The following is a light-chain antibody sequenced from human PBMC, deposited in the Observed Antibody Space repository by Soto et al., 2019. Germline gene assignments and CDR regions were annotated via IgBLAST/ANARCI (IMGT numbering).Light chain of an antibody. J-gene: IGKJ3*01. CDR3: QQYGSSPST. CDR2: GAS. CDR1: QSVSSSY. Sequence: EIVLTQSPGTLSLSPGERATLSCRASQSVSSSYLAWYQQKPGQAPRLLIYGASSRATGIPDMFSGSGSGTDFTLTISRLEPEDFAVYYCQQYGSSPSTFGPGTKLDIK. V-gene: IGKV3-20*01.